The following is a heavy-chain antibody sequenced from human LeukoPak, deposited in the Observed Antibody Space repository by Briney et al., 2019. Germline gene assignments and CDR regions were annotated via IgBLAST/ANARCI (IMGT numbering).Heavy chain of an antibody. J-gene: IGHJ4*02. D-gene: IGHD4-23*01. CDR1: GGSISSYY. CDR3: ARSGGKGDYFDY. Sequence: PSETLSLTCTVSGGSISSYYWSWIRQPPGKGLEWIGYIYYSGSTNYNPSLKSRVTISVDTSKNQFSLKLSSVTAADTAVYYCARSGGKGDYFDYWGQGTLVTVSS. CDR2: IYYSGST. V-gene: IGHV4-59*12.